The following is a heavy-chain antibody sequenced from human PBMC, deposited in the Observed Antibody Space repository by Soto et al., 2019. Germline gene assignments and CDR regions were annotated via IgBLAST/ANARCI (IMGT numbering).Heavy chain of an antibody. D-gene: IGHD3-3*01. J-gene: IGHJ4*02. CDR2: INHSGST. Sequence: SETLSLTCAVYGGSFSGYYWSWIRQPPGKGLEWIGEINHSGSTNYNPSLKSRVTISVDTSKNQFSLKLSSVTAADTAVYYCARRPLISRSYYDFWSGSALDYWGQGTLVTV. V-gene: IGHV4-34*01. CDR1: GGSFSGYY. CDR3: ARRPLISRSYYDFWSGSALDY.